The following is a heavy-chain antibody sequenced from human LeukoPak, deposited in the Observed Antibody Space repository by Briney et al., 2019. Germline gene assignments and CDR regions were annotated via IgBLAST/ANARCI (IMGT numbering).Heavy chain of an antibody. CDR2: ISAYNGNT. V-gene: IGHV1-18*01. D-gene: IGHD3-22*01. J-gene: IGHJ4*02. CDR1: GYTFTSYS. Sequence: ASVKVSCKASGYTFTSYSISWVRQAPGQGIERMGWISAYNGNTNYAQKLQGRVTMTEDTSIDTAYMELSSLRSEDTAVYYCAATRDYYDSSDTSPFDYWGQGTLVTVSS. CDR3: AATRDYYDSSDTSPFDY.